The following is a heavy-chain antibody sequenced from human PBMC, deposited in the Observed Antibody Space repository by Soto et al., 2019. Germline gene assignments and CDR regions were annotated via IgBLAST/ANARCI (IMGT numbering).Heavy chain of an antibody. Sequence: SVKVYGHAFGYSFTIYGIIWVRQPPGQGLEWMGWISAYNGNTNYAQKLQGRVTMTTDTSTSTAYMELRSLRSDDTAVYYCESPSGAAAGIPDYSGQGTLVTVSS. D-gene: IGHD6-13*01. CDR2: ISAYNGNT. CDR3: ESPSGAAAGIPDY. J-gene: IGHJ4*02. CDR1: GYSFTIYG. V-gene: IGHV1-18*04.